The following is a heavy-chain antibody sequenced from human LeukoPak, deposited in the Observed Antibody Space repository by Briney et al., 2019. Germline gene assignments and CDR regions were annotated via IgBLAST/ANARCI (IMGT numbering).Heavy chain of an antibody. J-gene: IGHJ5*02. CDR3: ARHFWYAGSGWSWFDP. CDR1: GGSISSYY. D-gene: IGHD6-19*01. V-gene: IGHV4-59*08. CDR2: IYYSGST. Sequence: SETLSLTCTVSGGSISSYYWSWIRQPPGKGLEWIGYIYYSGSTNYNPSLKSRVTISVDTSKNQFSLKLSSVTAADTAVYYCARHFWYAGSGWSWFDPWAREPWSPSPQ.